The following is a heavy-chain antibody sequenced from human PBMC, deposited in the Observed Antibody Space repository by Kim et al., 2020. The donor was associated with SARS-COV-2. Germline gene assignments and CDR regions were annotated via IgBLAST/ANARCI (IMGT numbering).Heavy chain of an antibody. Sequence: NADSERDRFTISGDKSKNTLYLQMNSLTAEDTAVYYCARVLVFYYYGMDVWGQGTTVTVSS. J-gene: IGHJ6*02. D-gene: IGHD2-8*01. CDR3: ARVLVFYYYGMDV. V-gene: IGHV3-33*01.